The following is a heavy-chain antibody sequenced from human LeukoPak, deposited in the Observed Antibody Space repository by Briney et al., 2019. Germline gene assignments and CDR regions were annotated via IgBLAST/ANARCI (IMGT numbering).Heavy chain of an antibody. CDR1: GCTFISYG. CDR3: AKDQLNRFCSGGDCSITHDY. J-gene: IGHJ4*02. Sequence: SGGSLRLSCVASGCTFISYGMSWIRQAPGEGLEWVSAITGSSRSTYYADSVKGRFTISRDNSKTTLYLQMGSLRAEDTAVYSRAKDQLNRFCSGGDCSITHDYWSQGSLVTVSS. CDR2: ITGSSRST. V-gene: IGHV3-23*01. D-gene: IGHD2-15*01.